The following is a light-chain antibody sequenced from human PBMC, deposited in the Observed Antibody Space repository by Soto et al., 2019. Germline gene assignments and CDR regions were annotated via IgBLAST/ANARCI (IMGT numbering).Light chain of an antibody. CDR2: DVS. CDR3: SSYTSSSLCV. CDR1: SSDVGGYNY. J-gene: IGLJ1*01. V-gene: IGLV2-14*01. Sequence: ALTQPASVSGSPGQSITISCTGTSSDVGGYNYVSWYQQHPGKAPKLMICDVSNRPSGVSNRFSGSKSGNTASLTISGLQAEDEADYYCSSYTSSSLCVFGTGTKVTVL.